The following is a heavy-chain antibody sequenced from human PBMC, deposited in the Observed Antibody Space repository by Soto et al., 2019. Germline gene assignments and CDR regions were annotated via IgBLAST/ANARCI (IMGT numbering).Heavy chain of an antibody. Sequence: QVQLVESGGGVVQPGRSLRLSCAASGFTFSSYGMHWVRQAPGKGLEWVAVIWYDGSNKYYADSVKGRFTISRDNSKSTLYLQMNSLRAEDMAVYYCARTHSSGWYFDYWGQGTLVTVSS. D-gene: IGHD6-19*01. CDR1: GFTFSSYG. CDR3: ARTHSSGWYFDY. CDR2: IWYDGSNK. V-gene: IGHV3-33*01. J-gene: IGHJ4*02.